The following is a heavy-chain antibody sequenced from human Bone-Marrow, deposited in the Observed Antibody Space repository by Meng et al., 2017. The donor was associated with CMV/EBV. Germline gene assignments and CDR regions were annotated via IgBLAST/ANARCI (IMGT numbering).Heavy chain of an antibody. J-gene: IGHJ4*02. CDR1: GDSISTSDYY. CDR3: ARAPLLSGWYWGLFDY. Sequence: SETLSLTCTVSGDSISTSDYYWGWIRQPPGKGLEWIGNIYYSGTTYYNPSLKSRVTISVDTSKNQFSLKLSSVTAADTAVYYCARAPLLSGWYWGLFDYWGQGTLVTVSS. V-gene: IGHV4-39*07. D-gene: IGHD6-19*01. CDR2: IYYSGTT.